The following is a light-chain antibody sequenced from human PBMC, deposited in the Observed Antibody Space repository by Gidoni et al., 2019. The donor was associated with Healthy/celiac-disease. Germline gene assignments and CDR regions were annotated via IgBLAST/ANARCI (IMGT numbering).Light chain of an antibody. J-gene: IGKJ2*01. CDR3: QQYYSTPRT. Sequence: DILMTQSPDSLAVSLCERATINCKSSQSVLYSSNNKNYLAWYQQKPGQPPKLLIYWASTRESGVPDRFSGSGSGTDFTLTISSLQAEDVAVYYCQQYYSTPRTFGQGTKLEIK. CDR1: QSVLYSSNNKNY. V-gene: IGKV4-1*01. CDR2: WAS.